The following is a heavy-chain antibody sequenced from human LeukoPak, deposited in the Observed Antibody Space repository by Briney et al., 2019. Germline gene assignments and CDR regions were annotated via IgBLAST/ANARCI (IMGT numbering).Heavy chain of an antibody. CDR3: ARGGTPYYGMDV. J-gene: IGHJ6*02. V-gene: IGHV4-4*07. CDR1: GGSISSYY. CDR2: VYASGST. D-gene: IGHD2-15*01. Sequence: NPSETLSLTCTVSGGSISSYYWSWIRQPAGKGLEWIGHVYASGSTNYNPSLKSRVTMSVDTSKNQFSLKLSSVTTADTAVYYCARGGTPYYGMDVWGQGTTVTVSS.